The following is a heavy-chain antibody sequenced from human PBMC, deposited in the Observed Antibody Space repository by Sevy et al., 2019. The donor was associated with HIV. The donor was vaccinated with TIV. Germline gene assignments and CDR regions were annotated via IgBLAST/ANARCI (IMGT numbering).Heavy chain of an antibody. CDR3: ARVGYSSGWNWFDP. CDR1: GYTFTGYY. CDR2: INPNSGGT. V-gene: IGHV1-2*02. J-gene: IGHJ5*02. D-gene: IGHD6-19*01. Sequence: ASVKVSCKASGYTFTGYYMHWVRQAPGQGLEWMGWINPNSGGTNYAQKFQGRVTMTRDTSISTAYMELSRLRSDDTAVYYCARVGYSSGWNWFDPWGQGTLVTVSS.